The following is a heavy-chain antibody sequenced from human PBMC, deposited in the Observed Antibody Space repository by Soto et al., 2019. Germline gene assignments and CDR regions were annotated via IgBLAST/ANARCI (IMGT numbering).Heavy chain of an antibody. CDR3: AKVTTPNYYVSGSYYPAPIPYYYYGMDV. Sequence: PGESLRLSCATSGFTFSSYGMLWVRQAPDKGLERVTVISYDGSNKYYADTVKGRFTISRDNSKNTLYLQMNSLRAEDTAVYYCAKVTTPNYYVSGSYYPAPIPYYYYGMDVWGQGTTVTVSS. V-gene: IGHV3-30*18. D-gene: IGHD3-10*01. CDR2: ISYDGSNK. J-gene: IGHJ6*02. CDR1: GFTFSSYG.